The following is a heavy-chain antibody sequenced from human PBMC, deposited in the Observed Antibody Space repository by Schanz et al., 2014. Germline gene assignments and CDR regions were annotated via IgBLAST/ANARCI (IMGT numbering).Heavy chain of an antibody. Sequence: DVQLLESGGGLVQPGGSLRLSCATSGFSLDIFAVSWVRQAPGKGLEWVSFVHPGGSTYYPDSVKGRFTISRDSSKNTLYLQMNSLRPEDTAIYYCAKNQYDDVDLSSFYFDFWGQGTLVTVSS. V-gene: IGHV3-23*03. CDR1: GFSLDIFA. J-gene: IGHJ4*02. CDR2: FVHPGGST. D-gene: IGHD3-10*02. CDR3: AKNQYDDVDLSSFYFDF.